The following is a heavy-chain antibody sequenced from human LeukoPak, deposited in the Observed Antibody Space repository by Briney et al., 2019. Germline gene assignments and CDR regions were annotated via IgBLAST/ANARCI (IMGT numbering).Heavy chain of an antibody. Sequence: GESLKISCKASGYSFTSYWIGWVRQMPGKGLEWMGIIYPGDSNSRYSPSFQGQVTISVDKSISTAYLQWSSLKATDTAMYYCARPNYHGSGFEYWGQGTLVTVSS. CDR3: ARPNYHGSGFEY. CDR2: IYPGDSNS. V-gene: IGHV5-51*01. J-gene: IGHJ4*02. D-gene: IGHD3-10*01. CDR1: GYSFTSYW.